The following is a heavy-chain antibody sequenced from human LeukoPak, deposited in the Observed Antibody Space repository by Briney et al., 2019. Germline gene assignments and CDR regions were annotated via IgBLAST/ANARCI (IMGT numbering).Heavy chain of an antibody. CDR3: ARGRVAATSVTSY. CDR2: IYYSGST. Sequence: SETLSLTCTVSGGSISSGGYYWSWIRQHPGKGLEWIGYIYYSGSTNYNPSLKSRVTVSVDTSKNQFSLKMTFVTAADTAIYYCARGRVAATSVTSYWGQGTLVTVSS. V-gene: IGHV4-31*03. CDR1: GGSISSGGYY. J-gene: IGHJ4*02. D-gene: IGHD2-15*01.